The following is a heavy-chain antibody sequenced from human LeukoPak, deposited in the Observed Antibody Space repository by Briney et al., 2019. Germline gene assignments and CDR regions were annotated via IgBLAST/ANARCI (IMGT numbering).Heavy chain of an antibody. J-gene: IGHJ4*02. D-gene: IGHD3-9*01. Sequence: GGSLRLSCAASGFTVSRNYMSWVRQAPGKGLEWVSVIYSGGSTYYADSVKGRFTISRDNSKNTLYLQMNSLRAEDTAVYYCARVNILTGYYFDYWGQGTLVTVSS. CDR1: GFTVSRNY. CDR2: IYSGGST. CDR3: ARVNILTGYYFDY. V-gene: IGHV3-66*01.